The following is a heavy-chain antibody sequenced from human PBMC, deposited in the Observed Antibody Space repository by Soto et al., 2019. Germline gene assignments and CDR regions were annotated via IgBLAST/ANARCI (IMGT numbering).Heavy chain of an antibody. Sequence: ASVKVSCKAAGYSFTNYYMHWVRQAPGQGLEWMGIIYPSGGSTRNAQKFQGRVTMTRDTSTSTVYMELSSLRSEDTAVYYCARDFSGPMDYWGRGTLVTVSS. CDR2: IYPSGGST. D-gene: IGHD3-10*01. J-gene: IGHJ4*02. CDR1: GYSFTNYY. CDR3: ARDFSGPMDY. V-gene: IGHV1-46*01.